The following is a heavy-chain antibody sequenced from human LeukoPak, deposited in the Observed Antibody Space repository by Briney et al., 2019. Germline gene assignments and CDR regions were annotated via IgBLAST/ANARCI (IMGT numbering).Heavy chain of an antibody. CDR3: AREGYFGSGSPPSLYFGH. D-gene: IGHD3-10*01. J-gene: IGHJ4*02. CDR1: GFTFRNYV. CDR2: TSSDLNVK. V-gene: IGHV3-30-3*01. Sequence: GGSLGLSCAASGFTFRNYVIHWVRQAPGKGLEWVAVTSSDLNVKLYADSVKGRFTISRDNSRSTLYLQMNSLRPEDTAIYYCAREGYFGSGSPPSLYFGHWGPGTLVNGSS.